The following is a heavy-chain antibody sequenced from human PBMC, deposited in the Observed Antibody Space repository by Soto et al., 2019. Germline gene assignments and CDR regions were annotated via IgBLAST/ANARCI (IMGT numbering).Heavy chain of an antibody. CDR2: ISYDGSNK. D-gene: IGHD3-10*01. Sequence: QVQLVESGGGVVQPGRSLRLSCAASGFTFSSYAMHWVRQAPGKGLEWVAVISYDGSNKYYADSVKGRFTISRDNSKNTLYLQMNSLRAEDTAVYYCARESYYGSGSNPNYYYYYGMDVWGQGTTVTVSS. V-gene: IGHV3-30-3*01. J-gene: IGHJ6*02. CDR3: ARESYYGSGSNPNYYYYYGMDV. CDR1: GFTFSSYA.